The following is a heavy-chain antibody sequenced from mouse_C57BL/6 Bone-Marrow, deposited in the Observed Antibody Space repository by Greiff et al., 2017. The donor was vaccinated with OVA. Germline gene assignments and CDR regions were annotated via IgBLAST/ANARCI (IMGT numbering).Heavy chain of an antibody. V-gene: IGHV1-50*01. Sequence: SCKASGYTFTSYWMQWVKQRPGQGLEWIGEIDPSDSYTNYNQKFKGKATLTVDTSSSTAYMQLSSLTSEDSAVYYCARFDYGSSPAWFAYWGQGTLVTVSA. CDR2: IDPSDSYT. J-gene: IGHJ3*01. CDR3: ARFDYGSSPAWFAY. D-gene: IGHD1-1*01. CDR1: GYTFTSYW.